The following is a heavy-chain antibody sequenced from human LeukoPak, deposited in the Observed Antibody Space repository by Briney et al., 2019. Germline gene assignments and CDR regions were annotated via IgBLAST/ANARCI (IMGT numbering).Heavy chain of an antibody. Sequence: ASVKVPCKSSGYTFTDYYMHWVRQAPGQGLEWMGWINPNSGGTNYAQKFQGRVTMTRDTSTSTAYMELSRLRSDDTAVYYCAREESTTGKDHWGQGTLVTVSS. V-gene: IGHV1-2*02. CDR3: AREESTTGKDH. J-gene: IGHJ4*02. CDR1: GYTFTDYY. D-gene: IGHD1-1*01. CDR2: INPNSGGT.